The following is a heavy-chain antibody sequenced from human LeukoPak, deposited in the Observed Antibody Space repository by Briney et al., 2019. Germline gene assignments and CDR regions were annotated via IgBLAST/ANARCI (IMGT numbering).Heavy chain of an antibody. CDR1: GGSFSGYY. D-gene: IGHD3-22*01. V-gene: IGHV4-34*01. CDR2: INHSGST. Sequence: SETLSLTCAVYGGSFSGYYWSWIRQPPGKGLEWIGEINHSGSTNYNPSLKSRVTILVDTSKNQFSLKLSSVTAADTAVYYCATQNYYDSSGSTNWGQGTLVTVSS. J-gene: IGHJ4*02. CDR3: ATQNYYDSSGSTN.